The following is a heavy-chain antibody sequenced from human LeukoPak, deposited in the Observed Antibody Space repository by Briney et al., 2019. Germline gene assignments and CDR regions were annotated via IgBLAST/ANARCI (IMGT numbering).Heavy chain of an antibody. CDR2: ITHSGGST. J-gene: IGHJ6*03. V-gene: IGHV3-23*01. CDR1: GFTFSSCA. CDR3: AKGGARPTGYYYYMDV. Sequence: GGSLRLSCAASGFTFSSCAMSWVRQAPGKGLEWVSSITHSGGSTFYADSVKGRFTISRDNSKNTLFLQMNSLRAEDTAVYYCAKGGARPTGYYYYMDVWGKGTTVTVSS.